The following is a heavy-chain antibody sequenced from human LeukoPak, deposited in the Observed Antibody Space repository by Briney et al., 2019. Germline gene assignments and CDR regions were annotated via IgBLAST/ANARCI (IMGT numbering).Heavy chain of an antibody. D-gene: IGHD6-19*01. V-gene: IGHV4-59*08. CDR2: IYYSGIT. CDR1: GGSISSYY. Sequence: TSETLSLTCTVSGGSISSYYWSWIRQPPGKGLEWVGYIYYSGITNYSPSLKSRVTISVDTSKNQFSLKLSSVTAADTAVYYCARRTGIAVAGPDATFDYWGQGTLVTVSP. CDR3: ARRTGIAVAGPDATFDY. J-gene: IGHJ4*02.